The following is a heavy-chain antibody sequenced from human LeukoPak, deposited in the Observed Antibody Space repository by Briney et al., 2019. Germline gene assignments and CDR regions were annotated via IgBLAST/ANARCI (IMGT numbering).Heavy chain of an antibody. CDR3: AKSWNYYDSSGDDALDI. Sequence: GGSLRLSCAASGFTFSSYSMNWVRQAPGKGLEWVSGISGSGISTYYADSVKGRFTISRDNSKNTLYLQMNSLRVEDTAVYYCAKSWNYYDSSGDDALDIWGQGTMVTVSS. J-gene: IGHJ3*02. CDR1: GFTFSSYS. D-gene: IGHD3-22*01. CDR2: ISGSGIST. V-gene: IGHV3-23*01.